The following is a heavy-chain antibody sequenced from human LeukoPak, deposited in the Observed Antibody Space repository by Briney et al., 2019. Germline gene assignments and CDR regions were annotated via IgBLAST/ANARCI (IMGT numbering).Heavy chain of an antibody. J-gene: IGHJ5*02. Sequence: ASVKVSCKASGYTFTSYGISWVRQAPRQGLEWMGWISAYNGNTNYAQKLQGRVTMTTDTSTSTAYMELRSLRSDDTAVYYCARVSSYDFWSGYFGWFDPWGQGTLVTVSS. CDR1: GYTFTSYG. V-gene: IGHV1-18*01. CDR3: ARVSSYDFWSGYFGWFDP. D-gene: IGHD3-3*01. CDR2: ISAYNGNT.